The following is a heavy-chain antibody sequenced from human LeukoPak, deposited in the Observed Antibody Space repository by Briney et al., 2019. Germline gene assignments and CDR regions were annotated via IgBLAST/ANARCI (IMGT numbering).Heavy chain of an antibody. Sequence: PGGSLRLSCAASGFTFSSYSMNWVRQAPGKGLEWVSSISSSSSYIYYADSVKGRFTISRDNAKNSLCLQMNSLRAEDTAVYYCARDLGSSGYPYWGQGTLVTVSS. CDR2: ISSSSSYI. J-gene: IGHJ4*02. V-gene: IGHV3-21*01. CDR3: ARDLGSSGYPY. CDR1: GFTFSSYS. D-gene: IGHD3-22*01.